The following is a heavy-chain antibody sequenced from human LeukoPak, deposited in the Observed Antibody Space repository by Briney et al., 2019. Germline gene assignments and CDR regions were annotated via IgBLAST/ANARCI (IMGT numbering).Heavy chain of an antibody. CDR1: GFSFSSYA. D-gene: IGHD2-2*01. V-gene: IGHV3-23*01. J-gene: IGHJ4*02. CDR3: AKGPAAMSYFDY. Sequence: GVSLRLSCAASGFSFSSYAMSWVRQAPGKGLEWVSGINGRGDSTVYADSVKGRFTISRDNSKNTLYLQMNSLRVEDTAVYYCAKGPAAMSYFDYWGQGTLVTVSS. CDR2: INGRGDST.